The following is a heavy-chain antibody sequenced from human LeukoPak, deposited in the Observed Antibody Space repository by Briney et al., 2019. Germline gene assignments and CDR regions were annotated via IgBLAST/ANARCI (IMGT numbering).Heavy chain of an antibody. D-gene: IGHD3-3*01. CDR1: GYTFTCYY. CDR2: INPNSGGT. CDR3: ARVIILRGYDFWSGYYMPFDY. J-gene: IGHJ4*02. V-gene: IGHV1-2*02. Sequence: GASVKVSCKASGYTFTCYYMHWVRQAPGQGREWMGWINPNSGGTNYAQKSQGRVTMTRDTSISTAYMELSRLRSDDTAVYYCARVIILRGYDFWSGYYMPFDYWGQGTLVTVSS.